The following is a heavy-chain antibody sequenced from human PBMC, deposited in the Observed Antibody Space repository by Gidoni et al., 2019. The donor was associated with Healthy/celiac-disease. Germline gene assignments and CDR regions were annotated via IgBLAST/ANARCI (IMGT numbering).Heavy chain of an antibody. Sequence: EVQLLESGGGLVQPEGSLRLSCAASGSTFSSYAMSWVRQAPGKGMEWVSAISGSGGSTYYADSVKGRFTISRDNSKNTLYLQMNSLRAEDTAVYYCAKSVVPAANLDYWGQGTLVTVSS. V-gene: IGHV3-23*01. J-gene: IGHJ4*02. CDR1: GSTFSSYA. CDR2: ISGSGGST. D-gene: IGHD2-2*01. CDR3: AKSVVPAANLDY.